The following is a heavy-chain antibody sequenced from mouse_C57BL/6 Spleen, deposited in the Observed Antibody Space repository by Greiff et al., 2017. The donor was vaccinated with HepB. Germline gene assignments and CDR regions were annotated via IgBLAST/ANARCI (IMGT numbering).Heavy chain of an antibody. CDR2: ISSGSSTI. Sequence: EVMLVESGGGLVKPGGSLKLSCAASGFTFSDYGMHWVRQAPEKGLEWVAYISSGSSTIYYADTVKGRFTISRDNAKNTLFLLMTSLRSEDTAMYYCANYSYGSSPFAYWGQGTLVTVSA. CDR1: GFTFSDYG. V-gene: IGHV5-17*01. J-gene: IGHJ3*01. CDR3: ANYSYGSSPFAY. D-gene: IGHD1-1*01.